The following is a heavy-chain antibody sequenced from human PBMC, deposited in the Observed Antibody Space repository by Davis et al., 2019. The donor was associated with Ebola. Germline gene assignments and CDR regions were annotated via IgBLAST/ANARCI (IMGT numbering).Heavy chain of an antibody. J-gene: IGHJ4*02. V-gene: IGHV3-30*03. CDR3: ARVSGEQLVGDTFDY. CDR2: ISYNGSNK. CDR1: GFTFSSYG. Sequence: PGGSLRLPCAASGFTFSSYGLHWVLQAPGKGLEWVAVISYNGSNKYYADSVKGRFTISSDNSKNTLYLQKSSLRSEDTAVYYCARVSGEQLVGDTFDYWGQGTLVTVSS. D-gene: IGHD6-6*01.